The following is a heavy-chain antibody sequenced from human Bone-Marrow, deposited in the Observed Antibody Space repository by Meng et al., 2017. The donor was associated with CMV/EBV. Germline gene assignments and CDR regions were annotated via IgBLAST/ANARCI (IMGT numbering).Heavy chain of an antibody. CDR2: INPNSGGT. Sequence: ASVKVSCKASGYTFTGYYMHWVRQAPGQGLEWMGWINPNSGGTNYAQKFQGRVTITADKSTSTAYMELSSLRSEDTAVYYCASRGYGLLWEMDVWGQGTTVTVSS. D-gene: IGHD5-12*01. CDR1: GYTFTGYY. V-gene: IGHV1-2*02. CDR3: ASRGYGLLWEMDV. J-gene: IGHJ6*02.